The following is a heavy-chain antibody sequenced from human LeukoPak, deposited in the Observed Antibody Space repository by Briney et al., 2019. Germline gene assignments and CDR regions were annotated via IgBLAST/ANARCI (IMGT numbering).Heavy chain of an antibody. CDR1: GDSISSSSYY. D-gene: IGHD6-19*01. V-gene: IGHV4-39*01. CDR3: ARRGYASGWYSDY. CDR2: IYYTGST. Sequence: NPPETLSLTCTVSGDSISSSSYYWDWIRQPPGKGLEWIGTIYYTGSTYYNPSLKSRVTISVDRSKNQFSLKLSSVTAADTAVYYCARRGYASGWYSDYWGQGTLVTASS. J-gene: IGHJ4*02.